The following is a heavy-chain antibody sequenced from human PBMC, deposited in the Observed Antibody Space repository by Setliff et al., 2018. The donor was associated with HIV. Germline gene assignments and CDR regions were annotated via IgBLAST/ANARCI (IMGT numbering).Heavy chain of an antibody. CDR2: INVGKGDT. CDR1: GYAFTTYS. V-gene: IGHV1-3*01. J-gene: IGHJ4*01. CDR3: ARGALLAAFDFDH. D-gene: IGHD2-8*02. Sequence: ASVKVSCKASGYAFTTYSIHWVRKAPGQSLEWMGWINVGKGDTKYSQELQGRITITRDTSANTAYMELSSLRSDDTAVYFCARGALLAAFDFDHWGHGTLVTVSS.